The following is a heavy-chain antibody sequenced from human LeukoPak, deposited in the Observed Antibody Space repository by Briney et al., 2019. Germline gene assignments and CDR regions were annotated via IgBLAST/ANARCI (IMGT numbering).Heavy chain of an antibody. CDR3: ARRDCQHNRGYFFDY. V-gene: IGHV5-51*01. CDR1: GYNFITYW. CDR2: IYPGDSDT. D-gene: IGHD1-1*01. J-gene: IGHJ4*02. Sequence: GESLKISCKGSGYNFITYWIGWVRQMPGKGLEWMGIIYPGDSDTRYSPSFQGQVTIPADKSITTAYLQWSSLKASDTAIYYCARRDCQHNRGYFFDYSGQGTVVTVSS.